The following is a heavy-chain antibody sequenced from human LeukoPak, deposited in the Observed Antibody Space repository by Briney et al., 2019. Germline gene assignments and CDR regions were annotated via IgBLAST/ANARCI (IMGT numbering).Heavy chain of an antibody. V-gene: IGHV4-39*07. CDR3: ARHSSSWYAYYYYMDV. CDR1: GGSISSSSYY. J-gene: IGHJ6*03. D-gene: IGHD6-13*01. Sequence: SETLSLTCTVSGGSISSSSYYWGWIRQPPGKGLEWIGSIYYSGSTYYNPSLKSRVTISVDTSKNQFSLKLSSVTAADTAVYYCARHSSSWYAYYYYMDVWGKGTTVTVSS. CDR2: IYYSGST.